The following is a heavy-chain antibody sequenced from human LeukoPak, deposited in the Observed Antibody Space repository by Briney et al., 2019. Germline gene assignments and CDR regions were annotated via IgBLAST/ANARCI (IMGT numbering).Heavy chain of an antibody. CDR3: ARELWFGELYYYGMDV. V-gene: IGHV3-30-3*01. CDR1: GFTFSSYA. Sequence: PGRSLRLSCAAAGFTFSSYAMHWVRQAPGKGLEWLAVISYDGSNKYYADSVKGRFTISRDNSRNTLYLQMNRLRAEDTAVYYCARELWFGELYYYGMDVWGQGTTVTVSS. D-gene: IGHD3-10*01. CDR2: ISYDGSNK. J-gene: IGHJ6*02.